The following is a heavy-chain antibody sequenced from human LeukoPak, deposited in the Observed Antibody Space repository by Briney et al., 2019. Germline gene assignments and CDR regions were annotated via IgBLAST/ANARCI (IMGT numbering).Heavy chain of an antibody. Sequence: GGSLRLPCAASGFTFDTYAMTWVRQAPGKGLEWVSCISGGGSSTYYADSVKGRFTISRDNSKNTLYLQMNSLRAEDTAVYYCAKTLGGYYYYGMDVWGQGTTVTVSS. CDR1: GFTFDTYA. CDR3: AKTLGGYYYYGMDV. D-gene: IGHD3-22*01. J-gene: IGHJ6*02. V-gene: IGHV3-23*01. CDR2: ISGGGSST.